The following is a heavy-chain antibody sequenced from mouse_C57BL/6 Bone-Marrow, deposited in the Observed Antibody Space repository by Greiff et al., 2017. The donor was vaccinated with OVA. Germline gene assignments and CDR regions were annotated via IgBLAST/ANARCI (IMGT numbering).Heavy chain of an antibody. D-gene: IGHD2-1*01. CDR1: GYTFTSYG. V-gene: IGHV1-81*01. Sequence: QVQLQQSGAELARPVASVKLSCKASGYTFTSYGIRWVKQRTGQGLEWIGEISPRSGNTYYNEKFKGKATLTADKSSSTAYMELRSLRTSDAAVYSCSRFYSPFYCDYWGQGTTLTVSS. CDR2: ISPRSGNT. CDR3: SRFYSPFYCDY. J-gene: IGHJ2*01.